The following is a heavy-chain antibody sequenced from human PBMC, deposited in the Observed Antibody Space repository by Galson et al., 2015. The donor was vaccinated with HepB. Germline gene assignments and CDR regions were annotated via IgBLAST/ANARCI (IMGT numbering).Heavy chain of an antibody. V-gene: IGHV1-69*13. J-gene: IGHJ5*02. Sequence: SVKVSCKASGDTFSNYPINWVRQAPGQGFEWVGGIGPLFRTPNYAQNFQGRVTITADESASTTYMEVSGLGPEDTAVYYCARAHSNCHITGCYTKGWLDLWGQGTLVTVSA. CDR2: IGPLFRTP. D-gene: IGHD2-2*02. CDR1: GDTFSNYP. CDR3: ARAHSNCHITGCYTKGWLDL.